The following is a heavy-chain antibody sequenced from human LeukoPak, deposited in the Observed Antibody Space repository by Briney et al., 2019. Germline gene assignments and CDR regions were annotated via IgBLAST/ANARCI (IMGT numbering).Heavy chain of an antibody. D-gene: IGHD6-19*01. Sequence: GGSLRLSCAASGFTVSSNYMSWLRQAPGKGLEWVSLLYADGSTYYADSVKGRFTVSRDNSKNTLYLQMNSLRAEDTAVYYCATYASGFGSGGAYFDYWGRGTLVTVSS. CDR1: GFTVSSNY. CDR2: LYADGST. V-gene: IGHV3-66*01. J-gene: IGHJ4*02. CDR3: ATYASGFGSGGAYFDY.